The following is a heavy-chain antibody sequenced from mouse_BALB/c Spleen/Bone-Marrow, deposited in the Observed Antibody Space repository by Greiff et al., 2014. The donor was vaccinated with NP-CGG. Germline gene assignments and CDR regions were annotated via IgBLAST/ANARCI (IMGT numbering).Heavy chain of an antibody. J-gene: IGHJ4*01. CDR2: INPGSGGT. Sequence: VKLQESGAELVRPGTSVKVSCKASGHAFTNYLLEWVKQRPGQGLEWIGVINPGSGGTKYNEKFKGKATLTVDKSSSTAYMQLSSLTSDDSAVYFCARRNRDYYAMDYWGQGTPVTVSS. CDR1: GHAFTNYL. V-gene: IGHV1-54*01. CDR3: ARRNRDYYAMDY.